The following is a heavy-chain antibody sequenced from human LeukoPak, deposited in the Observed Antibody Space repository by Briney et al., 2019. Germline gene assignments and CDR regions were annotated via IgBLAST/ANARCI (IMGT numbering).Heavy chain of an antibody. V-gene: IGHV3-7*01. CDR3: ISGSGWIFDN. D-gene: IGHD6-19*01. CDR2: IRQDGRQK. CDR1: GSTFSSLW. Sequence: GGSLRLSCEVSGSTFSSLWMSWVRQPPGKGREWVASIRQDGRQKDYLDSVKGRFTVSRDNAKNSLFLHMNSLRVEDTAIYYCISGSGWIFDNWGQGTLVTVS. J-gene: IGHJ4*02.